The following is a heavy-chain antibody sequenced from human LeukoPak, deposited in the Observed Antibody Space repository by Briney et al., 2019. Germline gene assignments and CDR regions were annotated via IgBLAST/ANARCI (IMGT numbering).Heavy chain of an antibody. CDR2: MNPNSGNT. Sequence: ASVKVSCKASGYTLTSYDINWVRQATGQGLEWMGWMNPNSGNTGYAQKFQGRVTMTRNTSISTAYMELSSLRSEDTAVYYCARGAEQQLVRHAPPSYGMDVWGQGTTVTVSS. V-gene: IGHV1-8*01. CDR1: GYTLTSYD. D-gene: IGHD6-13*01. J-gene: IGHJ6*02. CDR3: ARGAEQQLVRHAPPSYGMDV.